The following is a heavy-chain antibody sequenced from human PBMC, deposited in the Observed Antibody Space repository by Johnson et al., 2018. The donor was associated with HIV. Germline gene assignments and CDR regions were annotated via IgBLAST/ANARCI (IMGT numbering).Heavy chain of an antibody. Sequence: QVQLVESGGNVVQPGRSQRLSCAASGFTFSDYSMHWVRQAPGKGLEWVAVISSDGSNNYYADSVQGRFTISRDNSKNTLYLQMNSLRAEDTAVYYCAKDRPLYVLHLFGAFDIWGQGTMVTVSS. J-gene: IGHJ3*02. CDR2: ISSDGSNN. CDR3: AKDRPLYVLHLFGAFDI. D-gene: IGHD2-15*01. V-gene: IGHV3-30-3*01. CDR1: GFTFSDYS.